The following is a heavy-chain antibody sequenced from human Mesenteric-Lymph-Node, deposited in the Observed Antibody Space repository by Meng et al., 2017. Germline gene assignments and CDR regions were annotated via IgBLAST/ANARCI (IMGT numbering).Heavy chain of an antibody. D-gene: IGHD3-9*01. CDR2: ISAYNGNT. V-gene: IGHV1-18*01. J-gene: IGHJ6*02. CDR1: GYTFTSYG. CDR3: ARDSDILTGYLETEYYYYYYGMDV. Sequence: ASVKVSCKASGYTFTSYGIIWVRQAPGQGLEWMGWISAYNGNTNYAQKLQGRVTMTTDTSTSTAYMELRSLRSDDTAVYYCARDSDILTGYLETEYYYYYYGMDVWGQGTTVTVSS.